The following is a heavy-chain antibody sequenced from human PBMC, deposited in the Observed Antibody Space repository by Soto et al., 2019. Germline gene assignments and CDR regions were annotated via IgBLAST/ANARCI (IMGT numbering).Heavy chain of an antibody. CDR3: AKQDRVRAPYYFDY. CDR2: IVAGGGST. D-gene: IGHD3-10*01. J-gene: IGHJ4*02. V-gene: IGHV3-23*01. Sequence: PGGSLRLSCEASGFTFTSYAMSWVRQAPGKGLEWVSAIVAGGGSTYYADSVKDRFTISRDNSKNTLYLQINSLRAEDTAVYYCAKQDRVRAPYYFDYWGQGTLVTVSS. CDR1: GFTFTSYA.